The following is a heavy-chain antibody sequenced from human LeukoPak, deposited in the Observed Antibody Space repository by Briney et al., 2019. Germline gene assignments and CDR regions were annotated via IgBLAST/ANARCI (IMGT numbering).Heavy chain of an antibody. CDR1: GYTFTVYY. CDR2: INPNSGGT. V-gene: IGHV1-2*02. J-gene: IGHJ3*02. D-gene: IGHD3-22*01. CDR3: ARSRDSRGYPDAFDI. Sequence: GASVKVSCKASGYTFTVYYLHWVRQARGQGLEWMGWINPNSGGTHYARKFQGRVTMTRDTSISTAYMELSRLKSDDTAVYFCARSRDSRGYPDAFDIWGQGTMVTVSS.